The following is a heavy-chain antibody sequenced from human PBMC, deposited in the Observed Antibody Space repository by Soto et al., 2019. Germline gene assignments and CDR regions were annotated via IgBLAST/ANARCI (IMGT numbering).Heavy chain of an antibody. Sequence: QVRLVQSGAEVKKPGASVKVSCKASGYTFINYYMHWVRQAPGQGLEWMGIISPSGGGTSYAQKFQGRVTMTSDTSTSTVYMELSSLRSEDTAVYYCARCRAPDAFDIWGQGTTVIVSS. V-gene: IGHV1-46*01. D-gene: IGHD3-10*01. CDR1: GYTFINYY. CDR3: ARCRAPDAFDI. J-gene: IGHJ3*02. CDR2: ISPSGGGT.